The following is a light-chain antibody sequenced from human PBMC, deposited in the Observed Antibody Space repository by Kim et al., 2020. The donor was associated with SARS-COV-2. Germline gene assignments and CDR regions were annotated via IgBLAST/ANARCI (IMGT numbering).Light chain of an antibody. V-gene: IGKV1-6*01. CDR2: SAS. CDR1: QGIRND. J-gene: IGKJ2*01. CDR3: LQDYNYPDT. Sequence: AIQMTQSPSSLSTSVGDTVTITCRASQGIRNDLGWYQQKPGKAPKLLIYSASSLQSGVPSRFSGSGSGTDFTLTISSLQPEDFATYYCLQDYNYPDTFGQGTKLEI.